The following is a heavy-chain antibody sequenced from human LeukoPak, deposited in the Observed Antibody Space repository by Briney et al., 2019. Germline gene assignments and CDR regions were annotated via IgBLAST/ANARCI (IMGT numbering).Heavy chain of an antibody. CDR3: ARRPWIRYYYYYMDV. Sequence: SETLSLTCAVYGGSFSGYYWSWIRQPPGKGLEWIGEINHSGSTNYNPSLKSRVTISVDTSKNQFSLKLSSVTAADTAVYYCARRPWIRYYYYYMDVWGKGTTVTVSS. CDR2: INHSGST. CDR1: GGSFSGYY. J-gene: IGHJ6*03. D-gene: IGHD5-12*01. V-gene: IGHV4-34*01.